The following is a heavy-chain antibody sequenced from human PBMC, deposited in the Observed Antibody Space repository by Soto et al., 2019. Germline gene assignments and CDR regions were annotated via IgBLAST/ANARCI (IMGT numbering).Heavy chain of an antibody. CDR3: ARGRSNAFSSSPPPRFDH. CDR2: VGTLRDT. J-gene: IGHJ5*02. V-gene: IGHV3-13*01. Sequence: GGSLRLSCVISGFTFSGFDMHWVRQAAGKGLEWVSGVGTLRDTYYTGSVKGRFTLSRDNAKNSLYLQLNSMTDGDTAIYFYARGRSNAFSSSPPPRFDHWGQGTLVTVSS. CDR1: GFTFSGFD. D-gene: IGHD3-3*02.